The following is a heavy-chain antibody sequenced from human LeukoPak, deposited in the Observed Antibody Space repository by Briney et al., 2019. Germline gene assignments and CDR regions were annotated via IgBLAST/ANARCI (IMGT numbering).Heavy chain of an antibody. J-gene: IGHJ4*02. V-gene: IGHV3-30*02. CDR3: AKDATPGVGAYYFDY. CDR1: GFTFSNYG. Sequence: PGGSLRLSCAASGFTFSNYGMHWVRQAPGKGLEWVAFIRYDGTNKYYADSVKGRFTIYRDHSKNTLYLQMNSLRAEDTAVYYCAKDATPGVGAYYFDYWGQGTPVTVSS. CDR2: IRYDGTNK. D-gene: IGHD1-26*01.